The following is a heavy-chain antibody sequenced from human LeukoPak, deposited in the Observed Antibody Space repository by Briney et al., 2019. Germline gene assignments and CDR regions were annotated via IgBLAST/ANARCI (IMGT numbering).Heavy chain of an antibody. CDR2: VNHSGYT. D-gene: IGHD4-17*01. CDR3: AIMTTGHDF. Sequence: SETLSLTCAFSGTSLSSYYWSWIRQPPGKGLEWIGEVNHSGYTNDNPSLKSRVTISVDTSKNQFSLRLRSVTAADTAVYFCAIMTTGHDFWGQGTLVTVSS. V-gene: IGHV4-34*01. CDR1: GTSLSSYY. J-gene: IGHJ4*02.